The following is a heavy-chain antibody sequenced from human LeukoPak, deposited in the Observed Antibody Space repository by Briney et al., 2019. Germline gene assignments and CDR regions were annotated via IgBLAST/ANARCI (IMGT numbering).Heavy chain of an antibody. Sequence: SETLSLTCTVSGYSISSNYYWGWIRQPPGKGLEWIGSIYHSGSTYYNPSLKSRVTISADTSKNHFSLKLSSVTAADTAVYFCARDAYYGFWSGYSRGADYWGQGTLVTVSS. D-gene: IGHD3-3*01. CDR3: ARDAYYGFWSGYSRGADY. CDR2: IYHSGST. J-gene: IGHJ4*02. V-gene: IGHV4-38-2*02. CDR1: GYSISSNYY.